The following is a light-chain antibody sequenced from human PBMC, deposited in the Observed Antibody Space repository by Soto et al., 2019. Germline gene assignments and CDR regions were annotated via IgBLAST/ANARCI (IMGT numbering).Light chain of an antibody. Sequence: DIQMTQSPSSLSASVGDTITITCRARQSIGHFLNWYQQKPGKAPKLLIYDASNLETGVPSRFSGSGSGTDFTFTISSLQPEDIATYYCQQYDNLPLTFGGGTKVEIK. J-gene: IGKJ4*01. CDR2: DAS. V-gene: IGKV1-33*01. CDR1: QSIGHF. CDR3: QQYDNLPLT.